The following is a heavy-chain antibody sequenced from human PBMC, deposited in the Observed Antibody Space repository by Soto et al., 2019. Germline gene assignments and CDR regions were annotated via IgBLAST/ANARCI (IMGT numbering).Heavy chain of an antibody. D-gene: IGHD2-15*01. V-gene: IGHV3-30-3*01. CDR2: ISYDGSNQ. CDR3: ARDWSRWDY. Sequence: QVQLVESGGGVVQPGRSLRLSCAASGFTFSSYAMYWVRQAPGKGLEWVAVISYDGSNQYYADSVKGRFTISRDNSKNTLYLQMNSLRAEDTAVYYCARDWSRWDYWGQGTLVTVSS. J-gene: IGHJ4*02. CDR1: GFTFSSYA.